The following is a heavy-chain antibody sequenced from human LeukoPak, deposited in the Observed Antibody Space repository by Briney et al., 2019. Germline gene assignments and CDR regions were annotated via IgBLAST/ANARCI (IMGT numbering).Heavy chain of an antibody. Sequence: SETLSLTCAVYGGSFSGYYWSWIRQPPGKGLEWIGEINHSGSTNYNPSLKSRVTISVDTSKNQFSLKLSSVTAADTAVYYCARDRGWFDPWSQGTLVTVSS. CDR2: INHSGST. J-gene: IGHJ5*02. CDR3: ARDRGWFDP. V-gene: IGHV4-34*01. CDR1: GGSFSGYY.